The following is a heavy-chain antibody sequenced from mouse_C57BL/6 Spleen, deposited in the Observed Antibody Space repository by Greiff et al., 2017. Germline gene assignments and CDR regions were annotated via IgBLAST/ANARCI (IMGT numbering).Heavy chain of an antibody. J-gene: IGHJ2*01. Sequence: QVQLQQSGPELVKPGASVKISCKASGYAFSSSWMNWVKQRPGKGLEWIGRIYPGDGDTNYNGKFKGKATLTADKSSSTAYMRLSSLTSEDSAVYFGARESLGDYFDYWGQGTTLAVS. CDR3: ARESLGDYFDY. V-gene: IGHV1-82*01. CDR2: IYPGDGDT. CDR1: GYAFSSSW.